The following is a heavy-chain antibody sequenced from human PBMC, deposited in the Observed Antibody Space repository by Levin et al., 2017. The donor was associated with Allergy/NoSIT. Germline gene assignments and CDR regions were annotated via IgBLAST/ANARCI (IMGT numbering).Heavy chain of an antibody. CDR3: AKDGGFVFSDFDS. V-gene: IGHV3-30-3*02. Sequence: GGSLRLSCAASGFTLTSSAMHWVRQAPGKGLEWVAVMSNDGFTKKHADSVEGRITISEDPSKNTLFLHMNSLTVDDTAVYFCAKDGGFVFSDFDSWGQGTLVTVSS. J-gene: IGHJ4*02. CDR2: MSNDGFTK. CDR1: GFTLTSSA. D-gene: IGHD3-16*01.